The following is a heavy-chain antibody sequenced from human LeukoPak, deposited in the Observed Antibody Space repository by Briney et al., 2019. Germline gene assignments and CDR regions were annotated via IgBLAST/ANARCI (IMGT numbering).Heavy chain of an antibody. Sequence: SQTLSLTCAVSGGSISSGGYSWSWIRQPPGKGLEWIGYIYHSGSTYYNPSLKSRVTISVDRSKNQFSLKLSSVTAADTAVYYCARTVGPMAGSPNFDYWGQGTLVTVSS. CDR2: IYHSGST. CDR1: GGSISSGGYS. J-gene: IGHJ4*02. V-gene: IGHV4-30-2*01. CDR3: ARTVGPMAGSPNFDY. D-gene: IGHD6-19*01.